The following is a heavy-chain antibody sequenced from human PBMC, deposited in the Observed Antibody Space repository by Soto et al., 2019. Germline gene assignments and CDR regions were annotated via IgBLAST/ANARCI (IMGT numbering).Heavy chain of an antibody. CDR3: ARLSTAVANGDY. Sequence: GGSLRLSCAASGFTFNNYWMSWVRHTPVKGLEWVANIKQDGSEKYYVDSVKGRFTISRDNAENSLFLQMDSLRAEDTAVYYCARLSTAVANGDYWGQGILVTVSS. V-gene: IGHV3-7*03. CDR1: GFTFNNYW. J-gene: IGHJ4*02. D-gene: IGHD2-8*01. CDR2: IKQDGSEK.